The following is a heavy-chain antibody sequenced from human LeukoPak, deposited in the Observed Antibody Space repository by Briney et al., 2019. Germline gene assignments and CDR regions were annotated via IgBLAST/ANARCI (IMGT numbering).Heavy chain of an antibody. CDR1: GFTVSNNY. CDR2: IFRADRT. J-gene: IGHJ4*02. Sequence: GGSLRLSCAASGFTVSNNYMSWLRQPAGKGLEWVSIIFRADRTYFADSVKGRFSISRDNSKNTLYLQMNSLRAEDTAVYYCARVGNYYDFDYWGQGTLVTVSS. V-gene: IGHV3-53*01. CDR3: ARVGNYYDFDY. D-gene: IGHD1-26*01.